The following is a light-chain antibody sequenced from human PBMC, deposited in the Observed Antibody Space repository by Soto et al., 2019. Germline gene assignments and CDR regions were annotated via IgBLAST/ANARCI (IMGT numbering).Light chain of an antibody. V-gene: IGLV2-14*01. CDR1: SSDVGAYNY. CDR3: SSYTSATTYV. CDR2: DVS. J-gene: IGLJ1*01. Sequence: QSVLTQPASVSGSPGQSITISCTGTSSDVGAYNYDSWYQQYPGEAPKVIIYDVSHRPAGVSNRFSGSKSGNTASLTISGLQTQDEADYYCSSYTSATTYVFGTGTKVTV.